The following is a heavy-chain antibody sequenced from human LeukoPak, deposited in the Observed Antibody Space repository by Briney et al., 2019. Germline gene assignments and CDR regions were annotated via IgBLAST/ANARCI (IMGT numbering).Heavy chain of an antibody. Sequence: GESLKISCKGSGYSFTSYWNGWVRQMPGKGLEWMGIIYPGDSDTRYSPSFQGQVTISADKSISTAYLQWSSLKASDTAMYYCARGSGSYHTAYMNWGQGSLVTVSS. CDR1: GYSFTSYW. V-gene: IGHV5-51*01. CDR3: ARGSGSYHTAYMN. J-gene: IGHJ4*02. D-gene: IGHD1-26*01. CDR2: IYPGDSDT.